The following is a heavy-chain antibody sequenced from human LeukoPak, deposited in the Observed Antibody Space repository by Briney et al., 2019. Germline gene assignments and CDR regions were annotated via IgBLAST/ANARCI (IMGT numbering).Heavy chain of an antibody. J-gene: IGHJ5*02. CDR1: GFTFSISW. CDR2: INSDGSRT. D-gene: IGHD2-8*02. V-gene: IGHV3-74*01. Sequence: GGSLRLSCAASGFTFSISWMHWVRQVPGKGLVWVSRINSDGSRTNYADSVKGRFTISRDNAKNTLYLQMSSLRAEDTAVYYCARVLTGSWDWFDPWGQGTLVTVSS. CDR3: ARVLTGSWDWFDP.